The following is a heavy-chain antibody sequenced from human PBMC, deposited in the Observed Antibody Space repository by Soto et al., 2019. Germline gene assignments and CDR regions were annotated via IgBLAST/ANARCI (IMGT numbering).Heavy chain of an antibody. D-gene: IGHD6-19*01. J-gene: IGHJ4*02. Sequence: EVQLLESGGGLVQPGESLRLSCAASGFTFSSYAMSWVRQAPGKGLEWVSAISGSGGSTYYADSVKGRFTISRDNSKNTLYLQMNSLRAEDTAVYYCANAPYSSGWYWFNYFDYWGQGTLVTVSS. CDR1: GFTFSSYA. CDR3: ANAPYSSGWYWFNYFDY. CDR2: ISGSGGST. V-gene: IGHV3-23*01.